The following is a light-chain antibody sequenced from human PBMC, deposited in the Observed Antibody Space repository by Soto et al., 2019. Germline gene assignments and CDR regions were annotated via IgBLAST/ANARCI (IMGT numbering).Light chain of an antibody. Sequence: QSLLTQPPSVSAAPGQKVTISCSGSSSNIGNNYVSWYQHLPGTAPKLVIYDNNKRPSGIPDRFSGSKSGTSATLGITGLQTGDEADYYCGTWDSSLSAGVFGGGTKVTVL. CDR3: GTWDSSLSAGV. CDR2: DNN. J-gene: IGLJ2*01. CDR1: SSNIGNNY. V-gene: IGLV1-51*01.